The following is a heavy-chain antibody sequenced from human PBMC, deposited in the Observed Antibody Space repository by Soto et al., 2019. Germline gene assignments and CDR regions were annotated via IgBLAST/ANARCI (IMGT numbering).Heavy chain of an antibody. J-gene: IGHJ4*02. Sequence: PGGSLRLSCASSGFTFSSSRMNWVRQAPGKGLEWVSSISSSSYIYYADSVKGRFTISRDNAKNSQYLQMNSLRAEDTAVYYCAGTRQTSLIRTERFLGHWGQGTLVTVSS. CDR2: ISSSSYI. V-gene: IGHV3-21*01. D-gene: IGHD3-3*01. CDR3: AGTRQTSLIRTERFLGH. CDR1: GFTFSSSR.